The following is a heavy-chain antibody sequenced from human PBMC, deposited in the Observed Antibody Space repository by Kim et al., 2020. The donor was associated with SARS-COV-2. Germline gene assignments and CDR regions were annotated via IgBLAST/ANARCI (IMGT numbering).Heavy chain of an antibody. Sequence: SVKVSCKASGGTFSSYAISWVRQAPGQGLEWMGGIIPIFGTANYAQKFQGRVTITADESTSTAYMELSSLRSEDTAVYYCARDRRMYDSSGYYYYFDYWGQGTLVTVSS. D-gene: IGHD3-22*01. V-gene: IGHV1-69*13. CDR2: IIPIFGTA. CDR1: GGTFSSYA. J-gene: IGHJ4*02. CDR3: ARDRRMYDSSGYYYYFDY.